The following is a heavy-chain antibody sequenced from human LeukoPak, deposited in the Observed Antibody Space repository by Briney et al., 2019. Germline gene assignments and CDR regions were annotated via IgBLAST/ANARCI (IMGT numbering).Heavy chain of an antibody. V-gene: IGHV3-23*01. Sequence: GGSLILSCAASGFSFSVYAMSWVRQAPGKGLEWVSSISGSGGRTYYTNSVKGRFTISRENFKNTVYLEMNNLGAEDTALYYCAKGGQDFDFWRFDYWGQGNLVIVSS. D-gene: IGHD3-3*01. CDR2: ISGSGGRT. J-gene: IGHJ4*02. CDR1: GFSFSVYA. CDR3: AKGGQDFDFWRFDY.